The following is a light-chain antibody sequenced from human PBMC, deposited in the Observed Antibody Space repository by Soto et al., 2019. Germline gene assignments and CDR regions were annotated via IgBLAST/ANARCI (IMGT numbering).Light chain of an antibody. CDR3: RQYDISPWT. J-gene: IGKJ1*01. CDR2: GAS. V-gene: IGKV3-20*01. CDR1: QSVSSSF. Sequence: EIVLTQSPGTLSLSPGERATLSCRASQSVSSSFLAWYQQKPGQAPRLLIYGASSRATGIPDRFSGSGSGTDFTLTISGREPQCFAVYYCRQYDISPWTFGQGTRVEIK.